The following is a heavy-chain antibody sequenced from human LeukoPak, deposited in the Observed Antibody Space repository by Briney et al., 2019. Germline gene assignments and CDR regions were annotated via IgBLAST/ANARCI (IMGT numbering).Heavy chain of an antibody. CDR1: GFTFKNYA. Sequence: PGGSLRLSCAASGFTFKNYAMNWVRQAPGRGLEWVSTIFPDGATTKYTDSVKGRFSISRDDSKGTLYLQMNSLRAEDTAVYYCAKERFSSWPRLKSPNYWGQGTLVTVSS. CDR2: IFPDGATT. CDR3: AKERFSSWPRLKSPNY. J-gene: IGHJ4*02. D-gene: IGHD6-13*01. V-gene: IGHV3-23*01.